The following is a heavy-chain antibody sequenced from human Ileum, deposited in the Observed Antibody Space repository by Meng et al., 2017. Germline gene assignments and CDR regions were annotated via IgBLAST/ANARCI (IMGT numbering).Heavy chain of an antibody. CDR1: GLTFSNAW. V-gene: IGHV3-15*01. CDR2: IKSTTHGGTT. CDR3: TTNRGIS. J-gene: IGHJ5*02. Sequence: EVQLMESGGGLVKPVESLRLSCAASGLTFSNAWMTWVRQAPGKGLEWIGQIKSTTHGGTTDYAAPVTGRFIISRDDSKNTLYLKMSSLKTEDTAVYYCTTNRGISWGQGTLVTVSS.